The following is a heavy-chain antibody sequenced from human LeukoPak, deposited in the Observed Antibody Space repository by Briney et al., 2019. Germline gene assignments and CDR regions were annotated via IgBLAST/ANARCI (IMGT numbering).Heavy chain of an antibody. CDR1: GYSFTSYW. CDR3: ARRGVTTAGHYYYYMDV. V-gene: IGHV5-51*01. J-gene: IGHJ6*03. D-gene: IGHD3-10*01. CDR2: IYPGDSDT. Sequence: GESLKISCKGSGYSFTSYWIGWVRQMPGKGLEWMGIIYPGDSDTRYSPSFQGQVTISADKSISTAYLQWSSLKASDTAMYYCARRGVTTAGHYYYYMDVWGKGTTVTVSS.